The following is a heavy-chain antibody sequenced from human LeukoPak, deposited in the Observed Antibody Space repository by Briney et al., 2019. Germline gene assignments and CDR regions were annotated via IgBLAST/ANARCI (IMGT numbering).Heavy chain of an antibody. CDR3: VLNMVGGQIFDF. D-gene: IGHD3-10*01. CDR2: IKRHGSEK. V-gene: IGHV3-7*01. J-gene: IGHJ4*02. Sequence: GGSLRPSCAASGFTFSNYWMSWVRQAPGKGLEWVADIKRHGSEKHYVDAVKGRFTISRDNAKNSLYLQMNSLRAEDTAVYYCVLNMVGGQIFDFWGQGTLVAVSS. CDR1: GFTFSNYW.